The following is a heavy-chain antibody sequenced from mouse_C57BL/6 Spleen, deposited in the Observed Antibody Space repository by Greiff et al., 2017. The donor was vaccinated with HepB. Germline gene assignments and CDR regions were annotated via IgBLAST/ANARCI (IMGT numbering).Heavy chain of an antibody. CDR1: GYSITSGYY. CDR2: ISYDGSN. D-gene: IGHD2-2*01. CDR3: ARDRGYDDWYFDV. J-gene: IGHJ1*03. Sequence: EVKLMESGPGLVKPSQSLSLTCSVTGYSITSGYYWNWIRQFPGNKLEWMGYISYDGSNNYNPSLKNRISITRDTSKNQFFLKLNSVTTEDTATYYCARDRGYDDWYFDVWGTGTTVTVSS. V-gene: IGHV3-6*01.